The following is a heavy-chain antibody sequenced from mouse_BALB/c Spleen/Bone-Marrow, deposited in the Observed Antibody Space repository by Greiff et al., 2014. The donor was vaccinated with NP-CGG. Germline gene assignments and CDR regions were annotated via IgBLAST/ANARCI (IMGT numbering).Heavy chain of an antibody. CDR2: IHYSGST. J-gene: IGHJ3*01. D-gene: IGHD2-4*01. V-gene: IGHV3-1*02. CDR1: GYSITSGYN. Sequence: EVHLVESGPDLVKPSQSLSLTCTVTGYSITSGYNWHWIRQFPGNKLEWMGYIHYSGSTDYNPSLKSRISITRDTSKNQFFLQLISVTTEDTATYYCVRDYDYPWFAYWGQGTLVTVSA. CDR3: VRDYDYPWFAY.